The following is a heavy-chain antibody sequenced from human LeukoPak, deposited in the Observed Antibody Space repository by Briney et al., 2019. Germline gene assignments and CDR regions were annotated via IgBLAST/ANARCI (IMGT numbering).Heavy chain of an antibody. D-gene: IGHD4-17*01. J-gene: IGHJ4*02. CDR3: ARNIYHGAVDY. CDR2: IKYDGGEK. CDR1: GFTFSPSW. V-gene: IGHV3-7*01. Sequence: VESLRLSCAASGFTFSPSWMSWVRQTPGKGLEWVATIKYDGGEKYYVDSVKGRFTISRDNAKNSLYLQMNSLRVEDTAVYFCARNIYHGAVDYWGQGALVSVSS.